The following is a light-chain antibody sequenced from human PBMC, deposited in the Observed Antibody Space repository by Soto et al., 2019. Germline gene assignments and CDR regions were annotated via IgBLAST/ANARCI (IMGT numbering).Light chain of an antibody. CDR3: SSYAGTDNPYV. J-gene: IGLJ1*01. Sequence: QSALTQPPSASGSPGQSVTISCTGTSSDVGGNNYVSWYQQHPGKAPKLMIYEVSKRPSGVPDRFSGSKSGNTASLSVSGLQTEDEADYYCSSYAGTDNPYVFGTGTKLTVL. V-gene: IGLV2-8*01. CDR1: SSDVGGNNY. CDR2: EVS.